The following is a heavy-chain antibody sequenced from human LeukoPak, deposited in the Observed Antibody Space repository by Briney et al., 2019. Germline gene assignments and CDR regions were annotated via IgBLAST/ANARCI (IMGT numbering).Heavy chain of an antibody. CDR3: AKSLITMVRGDFDY. CDR1: GFTFSSYA. D-gene: IGHD3-10*01. Sequence: GGSLRLSCAASGFTFSSYAMSWVRQAPGKGLEWVSAISGSGDNTYYADSVKGWFTISRDNSKNTLYLQMNSLRAEDTAVYYCAKSLITMVRGDFDYWGQGTLVTVSS. CDR2: ISGSGDNT. V-gene: IGHV3-23*01. J-gene: IGHJ4*02.